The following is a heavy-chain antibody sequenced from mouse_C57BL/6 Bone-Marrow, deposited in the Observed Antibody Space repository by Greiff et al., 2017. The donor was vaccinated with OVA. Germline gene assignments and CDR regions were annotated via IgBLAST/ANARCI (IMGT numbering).Heavy chain of an antibody. CDR2: ISDGGSYT. J-gene: IGHJ3*01. Sequence: EVKLMESGGGLVKPGGSLKLSCAASGFTFSSYAMSWVRQTPEKRLEWVATISDGGSYTYYPDNVKGRFTISRDNAKNNLYLQMSHLKSEDTAMYYCARDGDYEVSYWGQGTLVTVSA. V-gene: IGHV5-4*01. D-gene: IGHD2-4*01. CDR3: ARDGDYEVSY. CDR1: GFTFSSYA.